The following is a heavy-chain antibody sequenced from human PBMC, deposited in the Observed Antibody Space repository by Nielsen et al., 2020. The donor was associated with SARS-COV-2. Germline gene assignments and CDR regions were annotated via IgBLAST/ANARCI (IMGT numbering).Heavy chain of an antibody. CDR2: ISSSSSYI. CDR1: GFTFSSYS. CDR3: AREYSSGWYYFDY. D-gene: IGHD6-19*01. Sequence: GESLKISCAASGFTFSSYSMNWVRQAPGKGLEWVSSISSSSSYIYYADSVKGRFTISRDNAKNSLYLQMNNLRAEDTAVYYCAREYSSGWYYFDYWGQGTLVTVSS. J-gene: IGHJ4*02. V-gene: IGHV3-21*04.